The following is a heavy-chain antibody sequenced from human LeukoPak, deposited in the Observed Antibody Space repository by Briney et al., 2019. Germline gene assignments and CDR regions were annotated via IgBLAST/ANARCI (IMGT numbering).Heavy chain of an antibody. Sequence: GRSLRLSCAASGFTFSSYGMHWVRQAPGKGLEWVAVISYDGSNKYYADSVKGRFTISRDNSKNTLYLQMNSLRAEDTAVYYCARPQGTTDYWGQGTLVTVSS. CDR1: GFTFSSYG. CDR2: ISYDGSNK. D-gene: IGHD4-17*01. CDR3: ARPQGTTDY. J-gene: IGHJ4*02. V-gene: IGHV3-30*03.